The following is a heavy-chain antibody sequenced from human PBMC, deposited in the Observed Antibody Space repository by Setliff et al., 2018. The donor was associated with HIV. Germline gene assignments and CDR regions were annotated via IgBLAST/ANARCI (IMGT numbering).Heavy chain of an antibody. Sequence: SETLSLTCAVSGYSISSGYSWGWIRQSPGKGLEWIGSIYHSGSTYYNPSLKSRVTISVDTSKNQISLKLSSVTAADTAVYYCARDMMYHYDRSGSFGWFGPWGQGTQVTVSS. D-gene: IGHD3-22*01. CDR3: ARDMMYHYDRSGSFGWFGP. V-gene: IGHV4-38-2*02. J-gene: IGHJ5*02. CDR2: IYHSGST. CDR1: GYSISSGYS.